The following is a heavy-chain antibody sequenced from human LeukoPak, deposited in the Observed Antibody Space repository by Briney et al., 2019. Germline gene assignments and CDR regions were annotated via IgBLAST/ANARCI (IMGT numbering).Heavy chain of an antibody. CDR1: GFTFSSYA. Sequence: GGSLRLSCAASGFTFSSYAMHWVRQAPGKGLEWVAVISYDGSNKYYADSVKGRFTISRDNSKNTLYLQMNSLRAEDTAVYYCASDVVAYSSSWYVPQSWAPYYYYYMDVWGKGTTVTVSS. J-gene: IGHJ6*03. CDR3: ASDVVAYSSSWYVPQSWAPYYYYYMDV. D-gene: IGHD6-13*01. CDR2: ISYDGSNK. V-gene: IGHV3-30-3*01.